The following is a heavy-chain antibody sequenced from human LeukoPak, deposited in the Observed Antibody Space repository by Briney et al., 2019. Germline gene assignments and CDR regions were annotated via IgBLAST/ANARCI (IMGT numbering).Heavy chain of an antibody. V-gene: IGHV1-69*01. J-gene: IGHJ4*02. D-gene: IGHD3-16*01. CDR2: IIPILGTA. CDR1: GGTFSSYA. Sequence: GASVKVSCKASGGTFSSYAISWVRQAPGQGLEWMGGIIPILGTANYAQKFQGRVTITADESTSTAYMELSSLRSEDTAVYYCARDTITFGGVIFDYWGQGTLVTVSS. CDR3: ARDTITFGGVIFDY.